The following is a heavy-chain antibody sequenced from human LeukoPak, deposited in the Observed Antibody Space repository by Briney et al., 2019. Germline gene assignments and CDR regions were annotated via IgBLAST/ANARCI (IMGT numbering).Heavy chain of an antibody. D-gene: IGHD3-22*01. CDR3: ARGDYYDSSGALFDY. J-gene: IGHJ4*02. V-gene: IGHV3-33*08. CDR2: IWYDGSNK. Sequence: GGSLRLSCAASGFTFSSYGMHWVRQAPGKGLEWVAVIWYDGSNKYYADSVKGRFTISRDNSKNTLYLQMNSLRAGDTAVYYCARGDYYDSSGALFDYWGQGTLVTVSS. CDR1: GFTFSSYG.